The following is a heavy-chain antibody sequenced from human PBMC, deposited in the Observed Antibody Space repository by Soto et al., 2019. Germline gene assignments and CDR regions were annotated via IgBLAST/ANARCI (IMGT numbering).Heavy chain of an antibody. Sequence: EVQLVESGGGLVQPGGSLKLSCVASGFSISSSDMHWVRQVMGKGLEWVSTLGTSGDTFYSGSVKGRFTISREDAKNSCQLQMNNLRAEDSAVYYCTRDRQIYRFYYYGMDVWGQGTAVTVS. D-gene: IGHD3-3*01. CDR1: GFSISSSD. CDR2: LGTSGDT. CDR3: TRDRQIYRFYYYGMDV. V-gene: IGHV3-13*01. J-gene: IGHJ6*02.